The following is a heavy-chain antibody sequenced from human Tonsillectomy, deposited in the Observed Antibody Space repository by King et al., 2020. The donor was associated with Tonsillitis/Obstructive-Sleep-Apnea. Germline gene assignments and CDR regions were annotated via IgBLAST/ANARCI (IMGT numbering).Heavy chain of an antibody. V-gene: IGHV4-59*01. CDR2: IYYSGST. D-gene: IGHD2-2*02. J-gene: IGHJ5*02. CDR1: GGSISSYY. CDR3: ARGCCSSTSCYIHWFYP. Sequence: VQLQESGPGLVKPSETLSLTCTVSGGSISSYYWSWIRQPPGKGLEWIGYIYYSGSTNYNPSLKSRVTISVDTSKNQFSLKLSSVTAADTAVYYCARGCCSSTSCYIHWFYPWGQGTLVTVSS.